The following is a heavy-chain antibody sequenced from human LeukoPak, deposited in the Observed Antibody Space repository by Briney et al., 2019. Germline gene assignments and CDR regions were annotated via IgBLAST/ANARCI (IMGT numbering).Heavy chain of an antibody. CDR1: GFTLGSYE. CDR2: ISRTGNSI. D-gene: IGHD6-13*01. V-gene: IGHV3-48*03. J-gene: IGHJ4*02. Sequence: GGSLRLSCAASGFTLGSYEMNWVRLAPGKGLEWISYISRTGNSIYYADSVKGRFTISRDSAKNSLYLQMNSLGAEDTAVYYCARGPYSSNWYVDYWGQGTLVTVAS. CDR3: ARGPYSSNWYVDY.